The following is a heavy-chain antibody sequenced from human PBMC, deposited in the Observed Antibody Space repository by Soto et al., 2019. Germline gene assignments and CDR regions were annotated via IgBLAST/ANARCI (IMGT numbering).Heavy chain of an antibody. CDR2: FYDSGST. CDR3: ASPKGDGYNWNAFDI. Sequence: SETLSLTCIVSGGSISGGFYWTWIRQLPGKGLEWIGFFYDSGSTNYNPSLKSRVTISVDTSKNQFSLKLSSVTAADTAVYYCASPKGDGYNWNAFDIWGQGTMVTVSS. J-gene: IGHJ3*02. V-gene: IGHV4-31*03. CDR1: GGSISGGFY. D-gene: IGHD5-12*01.